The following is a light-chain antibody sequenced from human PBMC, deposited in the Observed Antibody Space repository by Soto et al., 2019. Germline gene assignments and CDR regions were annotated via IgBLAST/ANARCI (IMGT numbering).Light chain of an antibody. V-gene: IGKV1-39*01. CDR1: QTISNY. J-gene: IGKJ2*01. Sequence: IQMTQSPSSLSASLRDRVTITCRASQTISNYLNWFQQKPGKAPKLLIYAASNLQSGVPSRFSGSGSGTDFTLTISDLQPEDFAIYYCQQSYSSLYTFGQGTKL. CDR3: QQSYSSLYT. CDR2: AAS.